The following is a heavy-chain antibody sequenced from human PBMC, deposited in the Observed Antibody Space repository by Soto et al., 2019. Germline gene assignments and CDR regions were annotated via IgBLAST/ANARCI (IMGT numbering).Heavy chain of an antibody. J-gene: IGHJ3*02. CDR1: GFTFSSYW. D-gene: IGHD6-19*01. CDR3: ARELAVAGTGDAFDI. Sequence: EVQLVESGGGLVQSGGSLRLSCAASGFTFSSYWMSWVRQAPGKGLEWVANIKQDGSEKYYVDSVKGRFTISRDNAKNSLYLQMNSLRAEDTAVYYCARELAVAGTGDAFDIWGQGTMVTVSS. V-gene: IGHV3-7*01. CDR2: IKQDGSEK.